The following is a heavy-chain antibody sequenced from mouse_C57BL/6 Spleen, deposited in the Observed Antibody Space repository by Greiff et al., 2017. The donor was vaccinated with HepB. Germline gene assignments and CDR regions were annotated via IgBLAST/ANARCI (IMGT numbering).Heavy chain of an antibody. CDR2: ISSGGSYT. D-gene: IGHD2-3*01. V-gene: IGHV5-6*01. J-gene: IGHJ3*01. Sequence: EVQRVESGGDLVKPGGSLKLSCAASGFTFSSYGMSWVRQTPDKRLEWVATISSGGSYTYYPDSVKGRFTISRDNAKNTLYLQMSSLKSEDTAMYYCARRLDGYPAWFAYWGQGTLVTVSA. CDR1: GFTFSSYG. CDR3: ARRLDGYPAWFAY.